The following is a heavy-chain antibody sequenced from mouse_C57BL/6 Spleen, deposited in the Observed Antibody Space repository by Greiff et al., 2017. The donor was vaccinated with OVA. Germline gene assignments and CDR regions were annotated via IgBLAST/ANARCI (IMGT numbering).Heavy chain of an antibody. CDR3: AMGTVVAHWYFDV. Sequence: QVQLKQPGAELVKPGASVKVSCKASGYTFTSYWMHWVKQRPGQGLEWIGRIHPSDSDTNYNQKFKGKATLTVDKSSSTAYMQLSSLTSEDSAVYYCAMGTVVAHWYFDVWGTGTTVTVSS. CDR1: GYTFTSYW. J-gene: IGHJ1*03. D-gene: IGHD1-1*01. V-gene: IGHV1-74*01. CDR2: IHPSDSDT.